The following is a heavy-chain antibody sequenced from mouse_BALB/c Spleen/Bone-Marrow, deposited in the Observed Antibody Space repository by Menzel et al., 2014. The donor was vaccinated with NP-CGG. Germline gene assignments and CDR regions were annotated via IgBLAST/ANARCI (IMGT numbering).Heavy chain of an antibody. D-gene: IGHD1-1*01. Sequence: EVKVEESGGGLVQPKGSLKLSCAASGFTFNTYAMNWVRQAPGKGLEWVARIRSKSNNYATYYADSVKDRFTISRDDSQSMLYLQMNNLKTEDTAMYYCVRSYYYGSRGFAYWGQGTLVTVSA. CDR3: VRSYYYGSRGFAY. CDR2: IRSKSNNYAT. J-gene: IGHJ3*01. CDR1: GFTFNTYA. V-gene: IGHV10-1*02.